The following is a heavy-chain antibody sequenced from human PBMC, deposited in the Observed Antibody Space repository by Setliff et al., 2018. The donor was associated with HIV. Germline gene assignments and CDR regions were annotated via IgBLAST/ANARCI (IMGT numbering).Heavy chain of an antibody. CDR1: GFAVSSFG. CDR3: TARPTLYPGPSDY. Sequence: GGSLRLSCGASGFAVSSFGMHWVRQVPGKGLECVAVISGSGGDTYYADSVKGRFTISRDTSKNSLFLQMNNLRADDAAVYYCTARPTLYPGPSDYWGQGTLVTVSS. D-gene: IGHD1-1*01. J-gene: IGHJ4*02. V-gene: IGHV3-23*01. CDR2: ISGSGGDT.